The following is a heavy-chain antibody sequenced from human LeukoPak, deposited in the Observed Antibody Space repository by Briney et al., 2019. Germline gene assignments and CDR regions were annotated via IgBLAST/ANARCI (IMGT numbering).Heavy chain of an antibody. CDR2: ISSSSSYI. D-gene: IGHD6-13*01. Sequence: GGSLRLSCAASGFTFSSYSMNWVRQAPGEGLEWVSSISSSSSYIYYADSVKGRFTISRDNAKNSLYLQMNSLRAEDTAVYYCARGEQQLVPYYYYGMDVWGQGTTVTVSS. CDR1: GFTFSSYS. CDR3: ARGEQQLVPYYYYGMDV. V-gene: IGHV3-21*01. J-gene: IGHJ6*02.